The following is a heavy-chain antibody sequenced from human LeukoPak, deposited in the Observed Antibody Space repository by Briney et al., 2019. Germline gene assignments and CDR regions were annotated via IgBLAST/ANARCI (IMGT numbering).Heavy chain of an antibody. J-gene: IGHJ4*02. CDR3: ARVGSGLCRDY. CDR2: INQDGSER. Sequence: PGGSLRLSCAASEFTFSSYWMSWVRQAPGKGLEWVASINQDGSERYYVDSVRGRFTISRDNAKNSLYLQMNILRDEDTAVYYCARVGSGLCRDYWGQGTLVTVSS. D-gene: IGHD6-19*01. V-gene: IGHV3-7*01. CDR1: EFTFSSYW.